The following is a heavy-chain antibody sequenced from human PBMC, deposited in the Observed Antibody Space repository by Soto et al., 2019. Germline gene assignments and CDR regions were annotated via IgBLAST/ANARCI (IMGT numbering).Heavy chain of an antibody. J-gene: IGHJ6*02. CDR2: ISYDGSNK. D-gene: IGHD6-19*01. CDR3: ATFSRLQWLVRGMDV. Sequence: TGGSLRRSCAASGFTFSSYGMHWVRQAPGKGLEWVAVISYDGSNKYYADSVKGRFTISRDNSKNTLYLQMNSLRAEDTAVYYCATFSRLQWLVRGMDVWGQGTTVTVSS. CDR1: GFTFSSYG. V-gene: IGHV3-30*03.